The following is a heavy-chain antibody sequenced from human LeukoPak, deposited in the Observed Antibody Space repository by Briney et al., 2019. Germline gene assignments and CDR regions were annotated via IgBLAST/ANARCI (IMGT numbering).Heavy chain of an antibody. CDR1: GYTFTSYD. CDR3: ARRYYYDSSGYSQIDY. Sequence: ASVKVSCKASGYTFTSYDINWVRQATGQGLEWMGWINPNSGGTNYAQKFQGRVTMTRDTSISTAYMELSRLRSDDTAVYYCARRYYYDSSGYSQIDYWGQGTLVTVSS. J-gene: IGHJ4*02. V-gene: IGHV1-2*02. D-gene: IGHD3-22*01. CDR2: INPNSGGT.